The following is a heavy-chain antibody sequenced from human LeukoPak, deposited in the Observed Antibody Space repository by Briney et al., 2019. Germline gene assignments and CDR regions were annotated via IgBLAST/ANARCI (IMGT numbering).Heavy chain of an antibody. CDR3: AKDVLYHYYDNSGYLFDY. CDR1: GFTFDDYA. Sequence: PGGSLRLSCAASGFTFDDYAMHWVRQAPGKGLEWVSLISGDGGSTYYADSVKGRFTISRDNSKNTLYLQMNSLRAEDTAVYYCAKDVLYHYYDNSGYLFDYWGQGTLVTVSS. D-gene: IGHD3-22*01. CDR2: ISGDGGST. J-gene: IGHJ4*02. V-gene: IGHV3-43*02.